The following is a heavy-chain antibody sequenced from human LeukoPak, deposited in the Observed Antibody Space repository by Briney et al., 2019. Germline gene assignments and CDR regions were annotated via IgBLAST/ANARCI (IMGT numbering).Heavy chain of an antibody. V-gene: IGHV4-59*08. CDR3: ACSTVTTGFWFDP. Sequence: SETLSVTCTVSGGSISSYYWSWIRQPPGKGLEWIGYIYYSGSTNYNPSLKSRVTISVDTTKNQFSLKLSSVTAADTAVYYCACSTVTTGFWFDPWGQGTLVTVSS. D-gene: IGHD4-17*01. CDR1: GGSISSYY. J-gene: IGHJ5*02. CDR2: IYYSGST.